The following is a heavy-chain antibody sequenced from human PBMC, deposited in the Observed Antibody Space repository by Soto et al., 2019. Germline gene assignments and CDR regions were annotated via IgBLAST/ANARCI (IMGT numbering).Heavy chain of an antibody. D-gene: IGHD3-22*01. CDR1: GGSIRSSSYY. V-gene: IGHV4-39*01. CDR2: IYYSGST. CDR3: ARRVSSSGPYNWFDP. Sequence: SETLSLTCTVSGGSIRSSSYYWGWIRQPPGKGLEWIGSIYYSGSTYYNPSLKSRVTISVDTSKNQFSLKLSSVTAADTAVYYCARRVSSSGPYNWFDPWGQGTLVTVSS. J-gene: IGHJ5*02.